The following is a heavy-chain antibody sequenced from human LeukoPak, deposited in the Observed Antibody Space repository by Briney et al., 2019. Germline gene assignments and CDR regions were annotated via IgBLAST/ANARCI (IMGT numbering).Heavy chain of an antibody. J-gene: IGHJ4*02. Sequence: GASVKVSCKASGYTFTSYGISWVRQAPGQGLEWMGRINPNSGGTNYAQKFQGRVTMTRDTSISTAYMELSRLRSDDTAVYYCARGVTSADYWGQGTLVTVSS. CDR1: GYTFTSYG. D-gene: IGHD4-23*01. CDR3: ARGVTSADY. V-gene: IGHV1-2*06. CDR2: INPNSGGT.